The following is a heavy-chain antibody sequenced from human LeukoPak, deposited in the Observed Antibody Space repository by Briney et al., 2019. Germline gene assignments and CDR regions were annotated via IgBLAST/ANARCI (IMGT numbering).Heavy chain of an antibody. J-gene: IGHJ6*03. V-gene: IGHV3-23*01. CDR3: TDGVDYYYRSGYPLYYMDV. D-gene: IGHD3-22*01. CDR1: VFTLSPLA. Sequence: PGGSLRLSRALSVFTLSPLATSWARQAPGKGLEWVSAISGSGGSTYYADSVKGRFTISRDNSKNTLYLQMNSLRGEGTASYYCTDGVDYYYRSGYPLYYMDVWGKGTTVTVSS. CDR2: ISGSGGST.